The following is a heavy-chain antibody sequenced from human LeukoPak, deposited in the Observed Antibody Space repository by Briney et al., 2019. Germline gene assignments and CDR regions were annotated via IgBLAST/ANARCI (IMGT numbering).Heavy chain of an antibody. CDR3: ARGDRVTGTTSWWFDA. CDR1: GYSISSGYY. V-gene: IGHV4-38-2*01. J-gene: IGHJ5*02. Sequence: KPSETLSLTCAVSGYSISSGYYWGWIRPPPGKGLEWIGNIYHSGSTYPTPSLKSRVTISVDTSKNQFSLKLNSVTDAASAAYYCARGDRVTGTTSWWFDAWGQGTLVTVSS. CDR2: IYHSGST. D-gene: IGHD1-7*01.